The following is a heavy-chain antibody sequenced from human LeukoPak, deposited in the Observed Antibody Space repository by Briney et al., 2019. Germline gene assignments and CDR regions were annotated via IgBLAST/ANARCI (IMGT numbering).Heavy chain of an antibody. J-gene: IGHJ4*02. D-gene: IGHD1-26*01. CDR1: GFTFSGSA. V-gene: IGHV3-73*01. Sequence: GGSLKLSCAASGFTFSGSAMHWVRQASGKGLEWVGRIRNKVDGYATVYAASVKGRFTISRDNSKNTLYLQMNSLRAEDTAVYYCARQYSGSWPIGDYWGQGTLVTVSS. CDR3: ARQYSGSWPIGDY. CDR2: IRNKVDGYAT.